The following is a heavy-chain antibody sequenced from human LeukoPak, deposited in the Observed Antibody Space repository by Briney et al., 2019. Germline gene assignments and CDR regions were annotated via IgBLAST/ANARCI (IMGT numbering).Heavy chain of an antibody. V-gene: IGHV3-7*03. Sequence: PGGSLRLSCGASGFTFSNYWMSWVRQAPGKGLEWVINISQDGSGKNYADSVEGRFTISRDNAKNSLYLQMNSLRAEDTAVYYCAKVLFMTTGPPFDYWGQGTLVTVSS. CDR3: AKVLFMTTGPPFDY. D-gene: IGHD4-17*01. J-gene: IGHJ4*02. CDR1: GFTFSNYW. CDR2: ISQDGSGK.